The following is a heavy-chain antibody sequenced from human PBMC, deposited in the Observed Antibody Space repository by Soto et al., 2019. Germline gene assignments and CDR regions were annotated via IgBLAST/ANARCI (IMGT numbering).Heavy chain of an antibody. CDR2: ISAYNGNT. V-gene: IGHV1-18*01. Sequence: ASVKVSCKASGYTFTSYGISWVRQAPGQGLEWMGWISAYNGNTNYAQKLQGRVTMTTDTSTSTAYMELRSLRSDDTAVYYCARWEWDSSSLRPAWAFDIWGQGTMVTVSS. J-gene: IGHJ3*02. CDR3: ARWEWDSSSLRPAWAFDI. CDR1: GYTFTSYG. D-gene: IGHD6-6*01.